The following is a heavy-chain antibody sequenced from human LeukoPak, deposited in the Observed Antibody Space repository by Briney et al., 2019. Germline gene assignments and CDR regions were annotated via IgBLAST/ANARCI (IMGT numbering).Heavy chain of an antibody. V-gene: IGHV4-4*07. Sequence: PSETLCLTCTVSGDSISGYYWNWIRQPAGKGLEWVGRIYTSGSTNYDPSLKSGVTISVDKSKNQSSIKLSSVTAADTAVYYCVRGLYCSSPSCYLDYWGQGTLVTVSS. CDR1: GDSISGYY. CDR2: IYTSGST. D-gene: IGHD2-2*01. J-gene: IGHJ4*02. CDR3: VRGLYCSSPSCYLDY.